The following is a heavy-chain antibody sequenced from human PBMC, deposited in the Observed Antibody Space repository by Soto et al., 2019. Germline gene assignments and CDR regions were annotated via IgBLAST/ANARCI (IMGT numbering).Heavy chain of an antibody. Sequence: AETLSLTCAVYGGSFSGHYWSWIRQSPGKGLEWIGEINHSGSTNYNPSLKSRVTISVDTSKNQFSLKVRSVTAADTAVYYCARGGRNMGIDYWGQGTLVTVSS. D-gene: IGHD1-26*01. J-gene: IGHJ4*02. CDR3: ARGGRNMGIDY. CDR1: GGSFSGHY. CDR2: INHSGST. V-gene: IGHV4-34*01.